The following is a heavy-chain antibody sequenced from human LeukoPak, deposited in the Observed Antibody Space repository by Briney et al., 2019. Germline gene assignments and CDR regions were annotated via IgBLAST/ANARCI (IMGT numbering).Heavy chain of an antibody. CDR2: INPNSGGT. J-gene: IGHJ5*02. CDR1: GYTFTGYY. V-gene: IGHV1-2*02. Sequence: GASVKVSCKASGYTFTGYYMHWVRQAPGQGLEWMGWINPNSGGTNYAQKFQGRVTMTRDTSISTAYMELSRLRSDDTAVYYRARIIESSSWYEGNWFDPWGQGTLVTVSS. D-gene: IGHD6-13*01. CDR3: ARIIESSSWYEGNWFDP.